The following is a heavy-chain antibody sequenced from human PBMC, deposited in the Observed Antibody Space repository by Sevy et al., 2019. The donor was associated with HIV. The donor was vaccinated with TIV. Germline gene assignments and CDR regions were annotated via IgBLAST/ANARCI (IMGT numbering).Heavy chain of an antibody. Sequence: GGSLRLSCAASGFTFSSYGMHWVRQAPGKGLEWVAVIWNDGSNKHYADSVKGRFTISRDNSKNTLYLQMNSLRAEDTAVYYCASLPNNYYDSSGSSGDDAFDIWGQGTMVTVSS. V-gene: IGHV3-33*01. CDR3: ASLPNNYYDSSGSSGDDAFDI. D-gene: IGHD3-22*01. J-gene: IGHJ3*02. CDR2: IWNDGSNK. CDR1: GFTFSSYG.